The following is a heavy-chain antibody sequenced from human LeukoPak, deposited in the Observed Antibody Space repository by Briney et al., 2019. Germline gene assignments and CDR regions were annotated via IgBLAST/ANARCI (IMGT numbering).Heavy chain of an antibody. CDR1: GFTFSSYS. CDR2: ISGSSSTI. V-gene: IGHV3-48*01. J-gene: IGHJ4*02. D-gene: IGHD6-19*01. Sequence: GGSLRLSCAASGFTFSSYSMNWVRQAPGKGLEWGSYISGSSSTIYYADSVKGRFTISRDNSKNTLYLQMNSLRAEDTAVYYCANSGIAVAPGLFDYWGQGTLVTVSS. CDR3: ANSGIAVAPGLFDY.